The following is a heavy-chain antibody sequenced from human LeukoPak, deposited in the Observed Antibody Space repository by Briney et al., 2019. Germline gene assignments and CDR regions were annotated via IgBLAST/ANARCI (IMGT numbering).Heavy chain of an antibody. CDR2: ISGSGGST. J-gene: IGHJ4*02. CDR1: GFTFSSYW. V-gene: IGHV3-23*01. Sequence: GGSLRLSCAASGFTFSSYWMSWVRQAPGKGLEWVSAISGSGGSTYYADSVKGRFTISRDNSKNTLYLQMNSLRAEDTAVYYCAKALASYCSGGSCYLVYWGQGTLVTVSS. CDR3: AKALASYCSGGSCYLVY. D-gene: IGHD2-15*01.